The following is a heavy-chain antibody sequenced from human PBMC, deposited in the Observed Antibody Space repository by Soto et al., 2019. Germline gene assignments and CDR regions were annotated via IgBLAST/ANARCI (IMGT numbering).Heavy chain of an antibody. J-gene: IGHJ6*02. V-gene: IGHV3-73*01. D-gene: IGHD3-22*01. CDR3: TSYTDSSGYYYYYGMDV. CDR1: GFTFSGSA. CDR2: IRSKANSYAT. Sequence: EVQLVESGGGLVQPGGSLKLSCAASGFTFSGSAMHWVRQASGKGLEWVGSIRSKANSYATAYAASVKGRFTISRDDSKNTAYLQMNSLKTEDTAVYYCTSYTDSSGYYYYYGMDVWGQGTTVTVSS.